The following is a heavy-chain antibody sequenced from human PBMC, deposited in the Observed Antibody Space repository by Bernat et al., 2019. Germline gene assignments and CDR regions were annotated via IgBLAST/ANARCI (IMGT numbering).Heavy chain of an antibody. CDR2: IYWDDDK. J-gene: IGHJ4*02. CDR3: AHRRPGDSSSFRYFDY. D-gene: IGHD6-6*01. CDR1: GFSLSTTAVA. V-gene: IGHV2-5*02. Sequence: QITLKESGPTLVKPTQTLTLTCTFSGFSLSTTAVAVAWIRQPPGKALEWLALIYWDDDKRYSPSLNNRLTITKDTSKNQEVLTMTNMDPVDTATYYCAHRRPGDSSSFRYFDYWGQGTLVTVSS.